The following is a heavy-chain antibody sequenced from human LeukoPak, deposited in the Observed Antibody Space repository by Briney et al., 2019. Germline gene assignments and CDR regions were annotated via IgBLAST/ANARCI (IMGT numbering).Heavy chain of an antibody. CDR2: IYYSGST. CDR3: ARGSATVTN. CDR1: GGSVSSGSYY. Sequence: PSETLSLTCTVSGGSVSSGSYYWSWIRQPPGKGLEWIGYIYYSGSTNYNPSLKSRVTISVDTSKNQFSLKLSSVTAADTAVYYCARGSATVTNWGQGTLVTVSS. D-gene: IGHD4-17*01. V-gene: IGHV4-61*01. J-gene: IGHJ4*02.